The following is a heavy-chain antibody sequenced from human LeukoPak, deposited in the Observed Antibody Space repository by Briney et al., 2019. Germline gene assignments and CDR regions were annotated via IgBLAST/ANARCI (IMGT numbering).Heavy chain of an antibody. J-gene: IGHJ4*02. Sequence: VKVSCKASGGALSGYAVAWVRLAPGQGLEWMGGIILIFGSTNYAPKFEGRLTITADESTNTVYMELSSLRSEDTAVYFCARGFSGPNWGKRYYDHWGQGTLVTVSS. CDR1: GGALSGYA. CDR2: IILIFGST. CDR3: ARGFSGPNWGKRYYDH. D-gene: IGHD7-27*01. V-gene: IGHV1-69*13.